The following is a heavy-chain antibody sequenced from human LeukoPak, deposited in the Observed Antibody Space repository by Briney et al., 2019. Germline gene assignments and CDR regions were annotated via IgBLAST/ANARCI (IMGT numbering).Heavy chain of an antibody. CDR3: ARDFPHTIAAADY. Sequence: PGGSLRLSCAASGFTFSNAWMSWVRQAPGKGLEWVGRIKSKTDGGTTDYAAPVKGRFTISRDNAKNSLYLQMNSLRAEDTAVYYCARDFPHTIAAADYWGQGTLVTVSS. D-gene: IGHD6-13*01. J-gene: IGHJ4*02. V-gene: IGHV3-15*01. CDR1: GFTFSNAW. CDR2: IKSKTDGGTT.